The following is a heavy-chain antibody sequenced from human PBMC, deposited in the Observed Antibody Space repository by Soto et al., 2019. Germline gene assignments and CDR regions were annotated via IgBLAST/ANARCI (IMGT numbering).Heavy chain of an antibody. D-gene: IGHD1-1*01. V-gene: IGHV1-3*01. CDR1: AYTFTRYA. CDR3: ARQNNPYSYIDL. CDR2: INPANGYT. Sequence: ASVKVSCKPSAYTFTRYAIHWVRQAPGQRLEWMAWINPANGYTKYSQKFQDRVTVTRDTSASTVYMELTSLRSEDTAVHFCARQNNPYSYIDLWGRGTLVTVSS. J-gene: IGHJ2*01.